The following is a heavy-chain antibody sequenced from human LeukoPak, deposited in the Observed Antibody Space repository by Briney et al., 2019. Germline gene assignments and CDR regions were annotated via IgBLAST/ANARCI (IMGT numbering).Heavy chain of an antibody. Sequence: GASVKVSCKASGYTFTGYYMHWVRQAPGQGLEWMGWINPNSGGTNYAQKFQGRVTMTRDTSISTAYMELSRLRSDDTAVYYCARDRRVRTGPFDYWGQGTLVTVSS. CDR3: ARDRRVRTGPFDY. CDR2: INPNSGGT. CDR1: GYTFTGYY. D-gene: IGHD6-19*01. J-gene: IGHJ4*02. V-gene: IGHV1-2*02.